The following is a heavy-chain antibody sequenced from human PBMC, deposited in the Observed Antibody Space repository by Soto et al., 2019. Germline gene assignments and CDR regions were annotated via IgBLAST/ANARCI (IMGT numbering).Heavy chain of an antibody. J-gene: IGHJ6*02. CDR1: GCSLSTSGMC. V-gene: IGHV2-70*01. D-gene: IGHD3-10*01. CDR3: ARMPDYYYGSGSYVYGMDV. Sequence: SGPTLLNPTQTLRLTFTFSGCSLSTSGMCVSWIRQPPGKALEWLALIDWDDDKYYSTSLKTRLTISKDTSKNQVVLTMTNMDPVDTATYYCARMPDYYYGSGSYVYGMDVWGQGTTVTVSS. CDR2: IDWDDDK.